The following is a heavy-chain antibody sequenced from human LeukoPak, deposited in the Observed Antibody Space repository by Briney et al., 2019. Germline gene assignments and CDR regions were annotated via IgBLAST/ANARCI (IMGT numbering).Heavy chain of an antibody. CDR2: IIGRGTSA. CDR1: GFPLSAYA. V-gene: IGHV3-23*01. Sequence: PGGSLRLSCAASGFPLSAYAMNWVRQAPGKGLEWVSSIIGRGTSAYYADSVKGRFTISRDNSKNILFLQMNRLTAADTAVYYCAKPDGNVVAVPMDVWGQGTTVTVSS. D-gene: IGHD2-21*01. J-gene: IGHJ6*02. CDR3: AKPDGNVVAVPMDV.